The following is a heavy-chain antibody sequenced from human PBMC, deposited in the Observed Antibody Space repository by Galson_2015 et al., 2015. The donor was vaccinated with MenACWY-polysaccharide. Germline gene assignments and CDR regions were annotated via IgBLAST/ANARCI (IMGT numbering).Heavy chain of an antibody. V-gene: IGHV6-1*01. J-gene: IGHJ4*02. D-gene: IGHD3-10*01. CDR3: AGWARGLDY. CDR2: TYYRSRWYK. CDR1: GDSVSSNSAA. Sequence: CAFSGDSVSSNSAAWYWIRQSPSRGLEWLGRTYYRSRWYKDYAESVKGRMTVSSDTSKNQFSLQLNSVTPEDMAVYYCAGWARGLDYWGQGTLVTVSS.